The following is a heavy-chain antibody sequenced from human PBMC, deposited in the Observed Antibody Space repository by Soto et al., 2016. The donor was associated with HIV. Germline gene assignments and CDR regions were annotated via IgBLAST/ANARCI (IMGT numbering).Heavy chain of an antibody. CDR3: ARSEMSASRFDL. CDR2: ISNYNGHT. J-gene: IGHJ5*02. Sequence: QVKLMQSGAEVKKSGAPVKVSCKASGYIFSDYGFSWVRQAPGQGLEWVGWISNYNGHTEYAQKFQGRVTMTTDTSTTTGFMELRNLISEDTALYYCARSEMSASRFDLWGQGTLVSVSS. CDR1: GYIFSDYG. V-gene: IGHV1-18*01.